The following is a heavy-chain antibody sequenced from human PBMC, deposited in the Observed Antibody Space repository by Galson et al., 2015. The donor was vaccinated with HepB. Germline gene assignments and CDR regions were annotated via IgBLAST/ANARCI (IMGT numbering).Heavy chain of an antibody. CDR3: ARGNRTAAAGTRGLGWFDP. Sequence: SVKVSCKASGYTFTGYYMHWVRQAPGQGLEWMGWINPNSGGTNYAQKFQGWVTMTRDTSISTAYMELSRLRSDDTAVYYCARGNRTAAAGTRGLGWFDPWGQGTLVTVSS. V-gene: IGHV1-2*04. CDR1: GYTFTGYY. J-gene: IGHJ5*02. CDR2: INPNSGGT. D-gene: IGHD6-13*01.